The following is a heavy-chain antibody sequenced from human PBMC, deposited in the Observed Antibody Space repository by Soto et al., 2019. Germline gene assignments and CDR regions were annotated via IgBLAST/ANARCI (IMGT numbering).Heavy chain of an antibody. CDR3: ARSYYDSTGFAVDP. CDR2: MYFGGST. V-gene: IGHV4-61*08. Sequence: PSETLSLTCTVSGDSISSGGYYWSWIRQHPGKGLEWIGFMYFGGSTNYNPSLTSRATISVETSKNQFSMKLTSVTASDTAVYYCARSYYDSTGFAVDPWGQGTLVTVSS. J-gene: IGHJ5*02. CDR1: GDSISSGGYY. D-gene: IGHD3-22*01.